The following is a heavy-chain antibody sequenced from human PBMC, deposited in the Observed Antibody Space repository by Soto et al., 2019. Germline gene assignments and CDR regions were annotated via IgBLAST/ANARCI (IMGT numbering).Heavy chain of an antibody. CDR1: GFTFRSYS. CDR3: AREPRYYYDSSGYLTWFDP. J-gene: IGHJ5*02. V-gene: IGHV3-48*02. D-gene: IGHD3-22*01. Sequence: EVQLVESGGGLVQPGGSLRLSFAASGFTFRSYSMNWFRQAPGKGLEWVSYISSSSSTIYYADSVKGRFTISRDNAKNSLYLQMNSLRDEDTAVYYCAREPRYYYDSSGYLTWFDPWGQGTLVTVSS. CDR2: ISSSSSTI.